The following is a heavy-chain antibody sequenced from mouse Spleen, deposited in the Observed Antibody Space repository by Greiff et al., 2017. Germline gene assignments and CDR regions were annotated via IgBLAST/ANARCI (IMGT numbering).Heavy chain of an antibody. V-gene: IGHV1-42*01. D-gene: IGHD4-1*01. CDR2: INPSTGGT. J-gene: IGHJ1*01. Sequence: EVQRVESGPELVKPGASVKISCKASGYSFTGYYMNWVKQSPEKSLEWIGEINPSTGGTTYNQKFKAKATLTVDKSSSTAYMQLKSLTSEDSAVYYCARYSRLGRYFDVWGAGTTVTVSS. CDR1: GYSFTGYY. CDR3: ARYSRLGRYFDV.